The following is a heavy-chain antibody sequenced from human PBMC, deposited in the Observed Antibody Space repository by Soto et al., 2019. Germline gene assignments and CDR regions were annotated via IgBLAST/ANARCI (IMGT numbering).Heavy chain of an antibody. V-gene: IGHV3-11*01. CDR2: ITFSGNTV. CDR3: ARVSWREKYGMDV. CDR1: GFTFSDSH. Sequence: GGSLRLSCAASGFTFSDSHMSWIRQAPGKGREWISYITFSGNTVYYADSLKGRFTISRDNAKNSLYLQMNRLRAEDTAVYYCARVSWREKYGMDVWGQGTTVTVSS. J-gene: IGHJ6*02.